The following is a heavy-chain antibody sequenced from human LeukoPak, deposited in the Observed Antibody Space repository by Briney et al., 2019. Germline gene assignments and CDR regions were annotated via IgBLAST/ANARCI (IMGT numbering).Heavy chain of an antibody. CDR1: GFIFSSYW. CDR3: AREYAALGFDI. CDR2: INSDGSTT. J-gene: IGHJ3*02. V-gene: IGHV3-74*03. Sequence: GGSLRLSCAASGFIFSSYWMHWVRQAPGKGLVWVSRINSDGSTTTYADSVKGRFTISRDNAKSTLYLQMNSLRGEDTALYYCAREYAALGFDIWGQGTMVTVSS. D-gene: IGHD7-27*01.